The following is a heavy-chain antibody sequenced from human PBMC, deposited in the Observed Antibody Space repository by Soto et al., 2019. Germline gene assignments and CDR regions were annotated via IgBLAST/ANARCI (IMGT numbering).Heavy chain of an antibody. D-gene: IGHD3-22*01. CDR2: IYFRGNT. CDR1: GDSISRIDYY. V-gene: IGHV4-31*03. J-gene: IGHJ3*02. Sequence: SETLSLTCSVSGDSISRIDYYWTWIRQHPEKGLEWIGNIYFRGNTYYSPSLESRLTISVDTSKNQFSLRLTSVTAADTAVYYCAREGGSYDSGGYLIRGAFDIWGQGTMVTVSS. CDR3: AREGGSYDSGGYLIRGAFDI.